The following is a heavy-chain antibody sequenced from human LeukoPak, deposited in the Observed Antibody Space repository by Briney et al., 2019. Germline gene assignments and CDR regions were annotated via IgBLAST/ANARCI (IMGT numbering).Heavy chain of an antibody. CDR2: IKQDGSEK. D-gene: IGHD3-22*01. J-gene: IGHJ4*02. V-gene: IGHV3-7*01. CDR3: ASGGVITTPFDY. CDR1: GFTFSDYY. Sequence: GGSLRLSCAASGFTFSDYYMSWVRQAPGKGLEWVANIKQDGSEKYYVDSVKGRFTISRDNAKNSLYLQMNSLRAEDTAVYYCASGGVITTPFDYWGQGTLVTVSS.